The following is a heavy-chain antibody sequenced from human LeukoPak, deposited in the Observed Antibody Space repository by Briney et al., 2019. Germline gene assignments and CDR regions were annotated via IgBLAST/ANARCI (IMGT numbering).Heavy chain of an antibody. CDR3: ARDRYDVGVAFDF. CDR1: GYMFAVFG. V-gene: IGHV1-18*01. Sequence: ASVKVSCRASGYMFAVFGITWVRQAPGQGLEWMGSIRVHNGDTNYAQKFQGRLTMTTDTSATTAYMELRSLKSDDTAVYYCARDRYDVGVAFDFWGQGTMVTVSS. J-gene: IGHJ3*01. CDR2: IRVHNGDT. D-gene: IGHD3-9*01.